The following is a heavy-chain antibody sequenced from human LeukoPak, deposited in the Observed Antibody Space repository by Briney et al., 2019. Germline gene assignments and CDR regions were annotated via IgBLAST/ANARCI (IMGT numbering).Heavy chain of an antibody. V-gene: IGHV3-43*02. CDR3: AKDQYTSCSLTWFDS. D-gene: IGHD6-19*01. CDR2: ISGDGSTT. Sequence: GGPLRLSCAASGFNFDDYAMHWVRQVPGKGLEWISIISGDGSTTFYAASVEGRFSISRDNSKSSLYLQMNSLTIEDTAFYFCAKDQYTSCSLTWFDSWGQGTPITVSS. CDR1: GFNFDDYA. J-gene: IGHJ5*01.